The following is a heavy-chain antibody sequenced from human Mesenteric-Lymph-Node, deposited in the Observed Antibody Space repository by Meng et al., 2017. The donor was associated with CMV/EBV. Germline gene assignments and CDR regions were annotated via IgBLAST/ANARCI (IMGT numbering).Heavy chain of an antibody. Sequence: GESLKISCVASRFIFRDYYMSWIRQAPGKGLEWVSSISSSSSYIYYADSVKGRFTISRDNAKNSLYLQMNSLRAEDTAVYYCARTVAGQKTFDYWGQGTLVTVSS. CDR3: ARTVAGQKTFDY. D-gene: IGHD6-19*01. CDR1: RFIFRDYY. V-gene: IGHV3-11*06. CDR2: ISSSSSYI. J-gene: IGHJ4*02.